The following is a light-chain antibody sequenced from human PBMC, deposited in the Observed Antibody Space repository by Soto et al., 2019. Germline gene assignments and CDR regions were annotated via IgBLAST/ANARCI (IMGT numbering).Light chain of an antibody. CDR1: QSVSSSY. CDR3: QQYGSSPLT. CDR2: GAS. Sequence: VFTQSPGTLSLSSAERATLSCRASQSVSSSYLAWYQQKPGQAPRLLIYGASSRATGIPDRFSGSGSGTEFTLTISSLQSEDFAVYYCQQYGSSPLTFGGGTKVDIK. V-gene: IGKV3-20*01. J-gene: IGKJ4*01.